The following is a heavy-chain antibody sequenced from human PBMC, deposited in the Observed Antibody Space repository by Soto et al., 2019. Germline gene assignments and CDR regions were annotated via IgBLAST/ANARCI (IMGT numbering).Heavy chain of an antibody. D-gene: IGHD2-15*01. J-gene: IGHJ4*02. V-gene: IGHV3-23*01. CDR3: AKDGPRYCSGGSCYFDY. Sequence: GGSLRLSCAASGFTFSSYAMSWVRQAPGKGLEWVSAISGSGGSTYYADSVKGRFTISRDNSKNTLYLQMNSLRAEDTAVYYCAKDGPRYCSGGSCYFDYWGQGTLVTVSS. CDR1: GFTFSSYA. CDR2: ISGSGGST.